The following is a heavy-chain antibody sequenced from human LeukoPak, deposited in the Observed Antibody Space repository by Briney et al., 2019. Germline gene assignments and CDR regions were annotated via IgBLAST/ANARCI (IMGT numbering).Heavy chain of an antibody. J-gene: IGHJ5*02. CDR2: VDYSGRT. CDR1: GGSITNSDYF. Sequence: SETLSLTCTVSGGSITNSDYFWGWIRQPPGKGLEWIGNVDYSGRTHYNPSLMSRVTIYADNSKNQFSLKLRSVTAADTAVYYCARDTSLLGRNWFDPWGQGTLVTVSS. CDR3: ARDTSLLGRNWFDP. V-gene: IGHV4-39*02. D-gene: IGHD7-27*01.